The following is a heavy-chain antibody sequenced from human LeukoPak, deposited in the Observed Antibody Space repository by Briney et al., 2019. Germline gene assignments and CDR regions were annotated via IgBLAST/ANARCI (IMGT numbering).Heavy chain of an antibody. J-gene: IGHJ4*02. Sequence: GASVKVSCKASGYTFTTYGISWVRQAPGQGLEWMGWISAYNGNTNYAQKLQGRVTMTTDTSTSTAYMELRSLRSDDTAVYYCARDRGYCSGGSCYSDGYFDYWGQGTLVTVSS. CDR3: ARDRGYCSGGSCYSDGYFDY. CDR1: GYTFTTYG. V-gene: IGHV1-18*01. CDR2: ISAYNGNT. D-gene: IGHD2-15*01.